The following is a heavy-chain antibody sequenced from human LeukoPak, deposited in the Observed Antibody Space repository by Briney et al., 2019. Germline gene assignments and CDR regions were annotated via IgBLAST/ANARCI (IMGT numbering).Heavy chain of an antibody. J-gene: IGHJ3*02. CDR1: GDSISSSSYC. V-gene: IGHV4-39*01. CDR3: ARHSRSAYTGYENAFDI. Sequence: SETLSLTCTVSGDSISSSSYCSDWIRHPPGKGLEWIGNINNSANTHYNPSLKTRITMSVDTSKNQFSLKLNSVTAADTGIYYCARHSRSAYTGYENAFDIWGQGTMVTVSS. D-gene: IGHD5-12*01. CDR2: INNSANT.